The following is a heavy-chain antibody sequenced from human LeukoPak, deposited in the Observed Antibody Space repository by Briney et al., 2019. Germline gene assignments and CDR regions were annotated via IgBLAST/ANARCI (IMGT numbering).Heavy chain of an antibody. V-gene: IGHV3-15*01. D-gene: IGHD6-13*01. CDR2: IKSKTDGGTT. J-gene: IGHJ4*02. Sequence: GSLRLSCAASGFTFSNAWMSWVRQAPGKGLEWVGRIKSKTDGGTTDYAAPVKGRFTISRDDSKNTLYLQMNSLKTEDTAVYYCTTDVLFTQQLVAQYFDYWGQGTLVTVSS. CDR1: GFTFSNAW. CDR3: TTDVLFTQQLVAQYFDY.